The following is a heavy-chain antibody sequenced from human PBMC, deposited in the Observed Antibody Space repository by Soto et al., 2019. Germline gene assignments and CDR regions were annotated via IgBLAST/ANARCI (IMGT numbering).Heavy chain of an antibody. Sequence: QVQLVQSGAEVKKPGSSVKVSCKASGGTFSSYAISWVRQAPGQGLEWMGGIIPIFGTPSYAQKFQVRVTITADKSTSTSYMQLISLRSADTSVYYCASGSALYGMDVWGQGTTVTFSS. CDR1: GGTFSSYA. D-gene: IGHD2-15*01. CDR2: IIPIFGTP. J-gene: IGHJ6*02. CDR3: ASGSALYGMDV. V-gene: IGHV1-69*06.